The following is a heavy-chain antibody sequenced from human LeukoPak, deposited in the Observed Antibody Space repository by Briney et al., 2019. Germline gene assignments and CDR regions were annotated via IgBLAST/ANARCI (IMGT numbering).Heavy chain of an antibody. D-gene: IGHD6-19*01. CDR3: ARSGYSSGWYRYYFDY. V-gene: IGHV1-2*02. Sequence: GASVKVSCKASGYTFTGYYMHWVRQAPGQGLEWMGWINPNSGGTNYAQKFQGRVTMTRDTSISTAYMELSRLRSDDTAVYYCARSGYSSGWYRYYFDYWGQGILVTVSS. CDR1: GYTFTGYY. J-gene: IGHJ4*02. CDR2: INPNSGGT.